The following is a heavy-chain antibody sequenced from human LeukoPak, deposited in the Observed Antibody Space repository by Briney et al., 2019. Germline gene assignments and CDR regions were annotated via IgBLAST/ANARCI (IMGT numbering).Heavy chain of an antibody. J-gene: IGHJ4*02. CDR1: GFSLSTSGMC. CDR3: ARTLYGDLGDY. Sequence: SGPTLVNPTQTLTLTCTFSGFSLSTSGMCVSWIRQPPGKALEWLARIGWDDDKYYSTSLKTRFTISKDTSKNQVVLTMTNMDPVDTATYYCARTLYGDLGDYWGQGTLVTVSS. CDR2: IGWDDDK. V-gene: IGHV2-70*11. D-gene: IGHD4-17*01.